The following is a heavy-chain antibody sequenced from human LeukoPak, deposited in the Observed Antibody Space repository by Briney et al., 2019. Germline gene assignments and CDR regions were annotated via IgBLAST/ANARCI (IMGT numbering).Heavy chain of an antibody. Sequence: KPSETLSLTCAVSGYSIRRGYYWAWLRQPPGTGLEWIGSLHHTRSTYYNPSLKSRVTMSVDRSNNKFSLNLNSVTAADTAVYYCARDRESSPWELLLDYWGQGIVVTVSS. CDR3: ARDRESSPWELLLDY. CDR1: GYSIRRGYY. CDR2: LHHTRST. V-gene: IGHV4-38-2*02. D-gene: IGHD1-26*01. J-gene: IGHJ4*02.